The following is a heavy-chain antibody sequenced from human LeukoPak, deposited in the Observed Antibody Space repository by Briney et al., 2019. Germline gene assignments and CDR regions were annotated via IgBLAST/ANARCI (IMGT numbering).Heavy chain of an antibody. J-gene: IGHJ4*02. CDR3: ARGEGYSYGPVKY. Sequence: SVKVSCKASGGTFSSYASSWVRQAPGQGLEWMGGIIPIFGTTNYAQKYQGRVTVATDKSTGTAYMELSGLRSEDTAVYYCARGEGYSYGPVKYWGQGTLVTVSS. D-gene: IGHD5-18*01. CDR1: GGTFSSYA. V-gene: IGHV1-69*05. CDR2: IIPIFGTT.